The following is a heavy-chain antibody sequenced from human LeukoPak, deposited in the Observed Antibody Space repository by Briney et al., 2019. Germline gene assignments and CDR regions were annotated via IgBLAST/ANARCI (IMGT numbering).Heavy chain of an antibody. J-gene: IGHJ4*02. CDR2: IYDSGST. CDR3: VREGSSSRFVDY. V-gene: IGHV4-39*07. D-gene: IGHD3-10*01. CDR1: GGSISSSSYY. Sequence: SETLSLTCTVSGGSISSSSYYWGWIRQPPGKGLEWIGSIYDSGSTYYNPSLKRRVTISVDTSKNQFSLKMSSVTAADTALYYCVREGSSSRFVDYWGQGTLVTVSS.